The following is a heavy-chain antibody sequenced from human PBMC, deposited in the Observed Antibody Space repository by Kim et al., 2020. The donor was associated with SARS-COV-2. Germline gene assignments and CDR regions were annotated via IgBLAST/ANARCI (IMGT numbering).Heavy chain of an antibody. J-gene: IGHJ6*01. CDR3: ARDTHDTVGVPVAHGLDV. V-gene: IGHV3-30*02. Sequence: GGSLRLSCAASGFFFNNYGMNWVRQAPGQGLEWVAFIRHDESNTYYADSVKGRFTISRDNSRNTLYLQMNSLRAEDTAVYYCARDTHDTVGVPVAHGLDV. D-gene: IGHD3-3*01. CDR2: IRHDESNT. CDR1: GFFFNNYG.